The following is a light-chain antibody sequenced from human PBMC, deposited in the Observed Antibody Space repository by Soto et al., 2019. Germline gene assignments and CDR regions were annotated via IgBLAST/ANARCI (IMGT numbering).Light chain of an antibody. J-gene: IGKJ4*01. CDR2: GVS. CDR3: QQSNTWPPLT. CDR1: QSVAGN. V-gene: IGKV3-15*01. Sequence: EIVRTQSPAPRSVSSGETATLSCRASQSVAGNLAWYQQKPGQPPRLLIYGVSTRATGVPARFSGSGSETDFSLTISSLQIEDFALYYCQQSNTWPPLTFGGGTKVDIK.